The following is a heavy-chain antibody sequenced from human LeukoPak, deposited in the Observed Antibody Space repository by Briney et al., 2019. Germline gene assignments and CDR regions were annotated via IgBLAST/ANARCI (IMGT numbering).Heavy chain of an antibody. D-gene: IGHD6-6*01. V-gene: IGHV1-2*06. J-gene: IGHJ6*03. CDR2: INPNSGGT. CDR3: ASVHYYYYYMDV. CDR1: GYTFTGYY. Sequence: ASVKVSCKASGYTFTGYYMHWVRQAPGQGLEWMGRINPNSGGTNYAQKFQGRVTITADESTSTAYMELSSLRSEDTAVYYCASVHYYYYYMDVWGKGTTVTVSS.